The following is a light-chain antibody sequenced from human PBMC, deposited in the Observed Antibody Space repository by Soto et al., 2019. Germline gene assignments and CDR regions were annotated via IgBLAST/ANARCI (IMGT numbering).Light chain of an antibody. Sequence: EIVLTQSPGTLSLSPGDRATLSCRASQSVINTNLAWYQQKPGQAPRLLIHGASNRATGIPDRFSGSGSGTDFTLTISALEPEDFAVNYFQQFGSSPPVTFGGGTKLEIK. CDR3: QQFGSSPPVT. V-gene: IGKV3-20*01. CDR2: GAS. CDR1: QSVINTN. J-gene: IGKJ4*01.